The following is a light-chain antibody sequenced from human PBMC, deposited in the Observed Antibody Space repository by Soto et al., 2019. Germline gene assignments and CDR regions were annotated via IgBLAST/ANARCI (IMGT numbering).Light chain of an antibody. CDR1: QDIKND. V-gene: IGKV1-17*01. J-gene: IGKJ2*01. Sequence: DIQLTQSPSSLSASVGDRVTITCRASQDIKNDLNWYQQKPGKAPKRLIYDAYTLQSGVPSRFRGSGSGTELTLTISSLQPEDFATYYGLQYNSYPYTFGQGTKLEIK. CDR3: LQYNSYPYT. CDR2: DAY.